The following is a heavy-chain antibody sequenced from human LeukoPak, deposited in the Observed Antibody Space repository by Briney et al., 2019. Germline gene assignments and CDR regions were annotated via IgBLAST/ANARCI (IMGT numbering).Heavy chain of an antibody. CDR2: ISGSGGST. V-gene: IGHV3-23*01. CDR3: AKGAQGYCSSTSCYYYYYGMDV. D-gene: IGHD2-2*01. CDR1: GFTFSSYA. Sequence: PGGSLRLSCAASGFTFSSYAMSWVRQAPGKGLEWVSAISGSGGSTYYADSVKGRFTISRDNSKNTLYLQMNSLRAEDTAVYYCAKGAQGYCSSTSCYYYYYGMDVWGQGTTVTVSS. J-gene: IGHJ6*02.